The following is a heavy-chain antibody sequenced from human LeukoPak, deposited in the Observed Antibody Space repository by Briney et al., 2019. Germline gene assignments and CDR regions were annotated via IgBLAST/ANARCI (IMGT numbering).Heavy chain of an antibody. D-gene: IGHD2-15*01. J-gene: IGHJ3*02. CDR1: GGPISSSNW. CDR2: IYHSGST. CDR3: ASSGYCSGGSCSGGAFDI. Sequence: SETLSLTCAVSGGPISSSNWWSWVRQPPGKGLEWIGEIYHSGSTNYNPSLKSRVTISVDKSKNQFSLKLSSVTAADTAVYYCASSGYCSGGSCSGGAFDIWGQGTMVTVSS. V-gene: IGHV4-4*02.